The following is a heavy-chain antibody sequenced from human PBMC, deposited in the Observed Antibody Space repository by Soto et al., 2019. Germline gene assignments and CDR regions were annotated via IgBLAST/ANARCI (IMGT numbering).Heavy chain of an antibody. CDR3: ARVGTPSSIAVAGRFDY. D-gene: IGHD6-19*01. CDR2: IYHSGST. CDR1: CYSISSGYY. Sequence: SETLSLTCAVSCYSISSGYYWGWIRQPPGKGLEWIGSIYHSGSTYYNPSLKSRVTISVDTSKNQFSLKLSSVTAADTAVYYCARVGTPSSIAVAGRFDYWGQGTLVTVSS. V-gene: IGHV4-38-2*01. J-gene: IGHJ4*02.